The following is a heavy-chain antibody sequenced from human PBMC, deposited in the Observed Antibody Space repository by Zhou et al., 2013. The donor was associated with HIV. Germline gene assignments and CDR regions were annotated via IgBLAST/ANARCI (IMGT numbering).Heavy chain of an antibody. CDR1: GYTFTGHY. Sequence: QVQLVQSGVEVKKPGASAQLSCKTSGYTFTGHYMHWVRQAPGQGLEWMGWINPNSGGTKYAQKFQGRVTMTRDTSITTAYMELSRLRSDDTAVYYCARGGPEVVILHQFDYWGQGTLVTVSS. CDR3: ARGGPEVVILHQFDY. CDR2: INPNSGGT. D-gene: IGHD2-21*01. J-gene: IGHJ4*02. V-gene: IGHV1-2*02.